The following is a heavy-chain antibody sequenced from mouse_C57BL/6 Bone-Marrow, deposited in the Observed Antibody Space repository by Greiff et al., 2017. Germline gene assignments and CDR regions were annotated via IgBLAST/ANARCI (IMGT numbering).Heavy chain of an antibody. CDR2: IWSGGST. Sequence: VQLQQSGPGLVQPSQSLSITCTVSGFSLTSYGVHWVRQSPGKGLEWLGVIWSGGSTDSNAAFISRLSISKDNSKSQVFFKMNSLQADDTAIYYCARRGGLYSPWFAYWGQGTLVTVSA. CDR1: GFSLTSYG. CDR3: ARRGGLYSPWFAY. D-gene: IGHD2-12*01. J-gene: IGHJ3*01. V-gene: IGHV2-2*01.